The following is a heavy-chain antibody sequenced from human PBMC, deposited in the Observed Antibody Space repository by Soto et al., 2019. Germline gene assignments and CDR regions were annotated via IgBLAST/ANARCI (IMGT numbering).Heavy chain of an antibody. D-gene: IGHD6-19*01. CDR3: ARSVEWLASFDY. V-gene: IGHV1-46*01. CDR2: INPNGGST. CDR1: GYIFTTYY. J-gene: IGHJ4*02. Sequence: GASVKVSCKASGYIFTTYYIHWVRQAPGQGLEWMGIINPNGGSTSSAQKFQGRVAMTSDTSTSTVYMEVSSLRSEDTAVYYCARSVEWLASFDYWGQGTLVTVSS.